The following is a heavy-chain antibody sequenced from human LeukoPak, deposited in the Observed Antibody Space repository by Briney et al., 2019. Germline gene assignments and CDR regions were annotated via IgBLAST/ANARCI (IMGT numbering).Heavy chain of an antibody. V-gene: IGHV4-39*01. J-gene: IGHJ5*02. Sequence: SETLSLTCTVSGGSISSSSYYWGWIRQPPGKGLEWIGSIYYSGSTYYNPSLKSRVTISVDTSKNQFSLKLSSVTAADTAVYYCARGISGRNYYGSNWFDPWGQGTLVTVSS. CDR1: GGSISSSSYY. CDR3: ARGISGRNYYGSNWFDP. D-gene: IGHD1-26*01. CDR2: IYYSGST.